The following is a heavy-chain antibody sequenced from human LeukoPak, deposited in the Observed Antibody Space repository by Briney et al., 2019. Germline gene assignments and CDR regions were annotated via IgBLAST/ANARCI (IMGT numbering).Heavy chain of an antibody. CDR2: INPSGGST. J-gene: IGHJ6*03. V-gene: IGHV1-46*01. CDR3: ARFTGYYYMDV. CDR1: GYTFTSYY. D-gene: IGHD1-1*01. Sequence: ASVKVSCKASGYTFTSYYMHWVRQAPGQGLEWMGIINPSGGSTSYAQKFQGRVTMTTDTSTSTAYMELRSLRSDDTAVYYCARFTGYYYMDVWGKGTTVTVSS.